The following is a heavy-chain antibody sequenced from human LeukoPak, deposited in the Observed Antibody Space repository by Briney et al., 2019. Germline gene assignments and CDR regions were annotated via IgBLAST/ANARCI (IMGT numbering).Heavy chain of an antibody. CDR2: IYTSGST. D-gene: IGHD2-15*01. V-gene: IGHV4-61*02. CDR3: ARGRCSGGSCYSDY. CDR1: GGSISSGSYY. Sequence: SETLSLTCTVSGGSISSGSYYWSWIRQPAGKGLEWIGRIYTSGSTNYNPSLKSRVTMSVDTSKNQFSLKLSSVTAADTAVYYCARGRCSGGSCYSDYWGQGTLVTVSS. J-gene: IGHJ4*02.